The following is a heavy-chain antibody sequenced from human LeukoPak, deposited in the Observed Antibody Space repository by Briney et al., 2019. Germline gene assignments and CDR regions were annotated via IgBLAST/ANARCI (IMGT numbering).Heavy chain of an antibody. J-gene: IGHJ4*02. CDR1: GFTFSNYA. CDR3: ARGIGRSNYFDY. D-gene: IGHD1-26*01. V-gene: IGHV3-30-3*01. Sequence: PGGSLRLSCAASGFTFSNYAMHWVRQAPGKGLEWVAVISYDGSDKYYADSVKGRFTISRDNAKNSLYLQMNSLRAEDTAVYYCARGIGRSNYFDYWGQGTLVTVSS. CDR2: ISYDGSDK.